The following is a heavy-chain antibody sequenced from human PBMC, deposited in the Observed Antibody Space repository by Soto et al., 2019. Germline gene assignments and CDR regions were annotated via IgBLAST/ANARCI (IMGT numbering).Heavy chain of an antibody. CDR3: AVLYYDFWSGYAPNYYYGMDV. V-gene: IGHV4-4*07. CDR2: IYTSGST. D-gene: IGHD3-3*01. J-gene: IGHJ6*02. Sequence: QVQLQESGPGLVKPSETLSLTCTVSGGSISSYYWSWIRQPAGKGLEWIGRIYTSGSTNYNPSLKSRVTMSVDTSKNQFSLKLSSVTAADTAVYYCAVLYYDFWSGYAPNYYYGMDVWGQGTTVTVSS. CDR1: GGSISSYY.